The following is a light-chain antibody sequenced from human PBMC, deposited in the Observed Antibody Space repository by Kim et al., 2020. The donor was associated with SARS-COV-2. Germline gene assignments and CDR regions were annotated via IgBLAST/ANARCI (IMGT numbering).Light chain of an antibody. CDR1: SSNIGSNN. Sequence: ELTQPPSASGTPGQRVTISCSGSSSNIGSNNVVWYQQLPGAAPNLLIYSNNQRPSGIPDRFSGSRSGTSASLTISGLQAEDEADYHCCSYAGTYSLVFGGGTQLTVL. V-gene: IGLV1-44*01. CDR3: CSYAGTYSLV. J-gene: IGLJ2*01. CDR2: SNN.